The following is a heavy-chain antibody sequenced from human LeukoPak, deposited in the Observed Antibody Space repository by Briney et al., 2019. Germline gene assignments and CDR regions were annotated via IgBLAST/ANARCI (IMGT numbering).Heavy chain of an antibody. CDR2: IYYSGST. V-gene: IGHV4-59*08. Sequence: SETLSLTCTVSGGSISSYYWSWIRQPPGKGLEWIGYIYYSGSTNYNPSLKSRVAISVDTSKNQFSLKLSSVTAADTAVYYCARNLISSSGYVFDYWGQGTLVTVSS. CDR1: GGSISSYY. D-gene: IGHD5-12*01. J-gene: IGHJ4*02. CDR3: ARNLISSSGYVFDY.